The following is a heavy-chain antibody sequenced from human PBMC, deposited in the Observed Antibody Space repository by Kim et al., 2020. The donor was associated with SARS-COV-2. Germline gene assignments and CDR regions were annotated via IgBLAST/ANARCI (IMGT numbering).Heavy chain of an antibody. CDR2: ISGSGGST. CDR1: GFTFSSYA. D-gene: IGHD5-18*01. Sequence: GGSLRLSCAASGFTFSSYAMSWVRQAPGKGLEWVSAISGSGGSTYYADSVKGRFTISRDNSKNTLYLQMNSLRAEDTAVYYCAKALVDTAIGGNWFDTWGQGTLVTVSS. J-gene: IGHJ5*02. CDR3: AKALVDTAIGGNWFDT. V-gene: IGHV3-23*01.